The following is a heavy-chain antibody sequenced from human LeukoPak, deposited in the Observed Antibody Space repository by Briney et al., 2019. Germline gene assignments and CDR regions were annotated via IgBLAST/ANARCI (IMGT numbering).Heavy chain of an antibody. V-gene: IGHV4-4*07. CDR1: GGSISSYY. CDR3: ARATYDGYYYYYMDV. D-gene: IGHD3-22*01. CDR2: IYTSGST. J-gene: IGHJ6*03. Sequence: SETLSLTCTVSGGSISSYYWSWIRQPAGKGLEWIGRIYTSGSTNYNPSLKSRVTMSVDTSKNQFSLKLSSVTAADTAVYYFARATYDGYYYYYMDVWGKGTTVTVSS.